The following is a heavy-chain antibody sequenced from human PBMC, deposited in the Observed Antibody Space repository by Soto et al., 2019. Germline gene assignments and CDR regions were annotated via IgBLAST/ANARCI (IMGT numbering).Heavy chain of an antibody. CDR3: ARTPERHVNWFDP. V-gene: IGHV3-48*01. CDR2: ISSSSDTV. D-gene: IGHD1-1*01. CDR1: GFTFSTYG. J-gene: IGHJ5*02. Sequence: EVQLVESGGGLVQPGGSLRLSCAASGFTFSTYGMNWVRQAPGKGLEWVSYISSSSDTVYYADSVEGRFTISRGNAKNSLYLQMNSLRAEDTAIYYCARTPERHVNWFDPWGQGTLVTVSS.